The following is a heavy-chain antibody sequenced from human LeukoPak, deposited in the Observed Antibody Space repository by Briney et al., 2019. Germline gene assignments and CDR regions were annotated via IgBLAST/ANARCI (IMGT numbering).Heavy chain of an antibody. CDR2: IYYSGST. Sequence: SETLSLTCTVSGGSISSSSYYWGWIRQPPGKGLEWIGSIYYSGSTYYNPSLKSRVTISVDTSKNQFSLKLSSVTAADTAVYYCARHGLGGDFWSGFPFDYWGQGTLVTVSS. CDR1: GGSISSSSYY. J-gene: IGHJ4*02. CDR3: ARHGLGGDFWSGFPFDY. V-gene: IGHV4-39*01. D-gene: IGHD3-3*01.